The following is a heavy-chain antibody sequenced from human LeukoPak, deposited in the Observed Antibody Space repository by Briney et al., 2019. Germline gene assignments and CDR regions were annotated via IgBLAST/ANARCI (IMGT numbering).Heavy chain of an antibody. CDR2: ISWNSGSR. D-gene: IGHD6-6*01. J-gene: IGHJ4*02. CDR1: GFTFDDYA. CDR3: AKGKRHLFSSSGFDY. Sequence: GGSLRLSCAAPGFTFDDYATHWVRQAPGKGLEWVSGISWNSGSRGYADSVKGRFTISRDNAKNSLYLQMNSLRAEDTALYYCAKGKRHLFSSSGFDYWGQGTLVTVSS. V-gene: IGHV3-9*01.